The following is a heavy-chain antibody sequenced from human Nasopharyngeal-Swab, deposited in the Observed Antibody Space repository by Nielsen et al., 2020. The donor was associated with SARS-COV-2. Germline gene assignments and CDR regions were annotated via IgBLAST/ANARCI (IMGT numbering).Heavy chain of an antibody. CDR3: ASTYYYDSSGYGDAFDI. J-gene: IGHJ3*02. CDR1: GGSISSSSYY. CDR2: IYYSGST. Sequence: LRLSCTVSGGSISSSSYYWSWIRQPPGKGLEWIGYIYYSGSTYYNPSLKSRVTISVDTSKNQFSLKLSSVTAADTAVYYCASTYYYDSSGYGDAFDIWGQGTMVTVSS. D-gene: IGHD3-22*01. V-gene: IGHV4-30-4*01.